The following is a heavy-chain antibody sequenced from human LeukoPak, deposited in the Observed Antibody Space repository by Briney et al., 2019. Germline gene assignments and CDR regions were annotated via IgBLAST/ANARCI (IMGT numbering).Heavy chain of an antibody. D-gene: IGHD1-26*01. CDR3: AKGPGGSYYNAFGI. J-gene: IGHJ3*02. CDR1: GFTFDDYA. Sequence: GGSLRLSCAASGFTFDDYAMHWVRQAPGKGLEWVSGISWNSGSIGYADSVKGRFTISRDNAKNSLYLQMNSLRAEDTALYYCAKGPGGSYYNAFGIWGQGTMVTVSS. CDR2: ISWNSGSI. V-gene: IGHV3-9*01.